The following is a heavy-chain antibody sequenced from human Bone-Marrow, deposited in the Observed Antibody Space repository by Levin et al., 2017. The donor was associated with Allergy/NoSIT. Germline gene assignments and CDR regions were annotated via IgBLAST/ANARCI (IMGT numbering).Heavy chain of an antibody. J-gene: IGHJ4*02. CDR3: ARDVHPSPSGYGGY. CDR1: GDTFTSYG. CDR2: VSAYNGDT. V-gene: IGHV1-18*01. D-gene: IGHD5-12*01. Sequence: GESLKISCKASGDTFTSYGFNWVRQAPGQGLEWVGWVSAYNGDTDYAPKLQGRVTMTTDTSTSTAYMELRSLTSDDTAVYYCARDVHPSPSGYGGYWGQGTLVTVSS.